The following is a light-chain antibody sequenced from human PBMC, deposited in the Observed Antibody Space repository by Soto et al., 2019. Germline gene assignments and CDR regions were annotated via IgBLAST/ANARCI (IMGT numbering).Light chain of an antibody. V-gene: IGLV2-14*01. CDR2: EVS. Sequence: QSALTQPASVSGSPGQSITISCTGTSSDVGGYNYVSWYQQHPGKAPKFLIYEVSNRPSGVSNRFSGSKSGNTASLTISGLQAEDEADYYCRSYTSTNTWVFGGGTTLPVL. CDR1: SSDVGGYNY. CDR3: RSYTSTNTWV. J-gene: IGLJ3*02.